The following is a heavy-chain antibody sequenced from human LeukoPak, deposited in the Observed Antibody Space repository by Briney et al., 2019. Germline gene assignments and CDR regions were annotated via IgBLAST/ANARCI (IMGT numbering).Heavy chain of an antibody. Sequence: SVKVSCKASGYTFTSYAMHWVRQAPGQGLEWMGGIIPIFGTANYAQKFQGRVTITADESTSTAYMELSSLRSEDTAVYYCARDKSSSSSYYYYMDVWGKGTTVTVSS. D-gene: IGHD6-6*01. CDR1: GYTFTSYA. CDR2: IIPIFGTA. CDR3: ARDKSSSSSYYYYMDV. V-gene: IGHV1-69*13. J-gene: IGHJ6*03.